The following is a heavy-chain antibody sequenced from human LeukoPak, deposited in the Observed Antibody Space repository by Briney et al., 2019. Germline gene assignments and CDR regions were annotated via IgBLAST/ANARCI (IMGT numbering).Heavy chain of an antibody. CDR1: GFTLSSSW. D-gene: IGHD3-10*01. V-gene: IGHV3-7*01. CDR3: VSAIRGSPIDY. J-gene: IGHJ4*02. Sequence: GALRLSCAASGFTLSSSWMGWVRQAPGKGLTCVANIKTDGSETYYVDSVKGRFTISRDNAKNSLFLQMNSLRAEDTAIYYCVSAIRGSPIDYWGQGTLVSVPS. CDR2: IKTDGSET.